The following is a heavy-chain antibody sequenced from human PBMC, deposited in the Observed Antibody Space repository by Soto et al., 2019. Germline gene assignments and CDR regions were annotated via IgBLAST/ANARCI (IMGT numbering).Heavy chain of an antibody. CDR1: GGSISSYY. CDR2: TYYSGST. V-gene: IGHV4-59*01. Sequence: SETLSLTCTVSGGSISSYYWSWIRQPPGKGLEWIGYTYYSGSTNYNPPLKSRVTISVDTSKNQFSLKLTSVTAADTAVYYCARGSQGWFDPWGQGTLVTVSS. CDR3: ARGSQGWFDP. J-gene: IGHJ5*02.